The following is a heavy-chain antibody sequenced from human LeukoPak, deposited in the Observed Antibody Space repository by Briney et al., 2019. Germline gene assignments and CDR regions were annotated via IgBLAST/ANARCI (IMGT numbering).Heavy chain of an antibody. CDR1: RYIFTSYA. D-gene: IGHD2-2*03. V-gene: IGHV1-3*01. J-gene: IGHJ4*02. Sequence: ASVTVSCTASRYIFTSYAIQWVRQAPGQRLEWMGWINAGNGDTIYSQKFQGRVTITRDTSASIAYMELSSLRSEDTAVYYCARADGYCSSTRCYLAYWGQGTLVTVSS. CDR3: ARADGYCSSTRCYLAY. CDR2: INAGNGDT.